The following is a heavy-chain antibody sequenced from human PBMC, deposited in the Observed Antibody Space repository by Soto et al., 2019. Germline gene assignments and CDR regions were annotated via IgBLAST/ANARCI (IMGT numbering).Heavy chain of an antibody. V-gene: IGHV3-72*01. CDR1: GFTFSSYA. CDR3: ARGAGINGQSYYYGLDV. D-gene: IGHD6-19*01. J-gene: IGHJ6*02. CDR2: TRNKVNSYTT. Sequence: GGSLRLSCAASGFTFSSYAMSWVRQAPGKGLEWVARTRNKVNSYTTEYAASVKGRFTISSDDAENSVYLQMSSLRSEDTAVYYCARGAGINGQSYYYGLDVWGQGTTVTVSS.